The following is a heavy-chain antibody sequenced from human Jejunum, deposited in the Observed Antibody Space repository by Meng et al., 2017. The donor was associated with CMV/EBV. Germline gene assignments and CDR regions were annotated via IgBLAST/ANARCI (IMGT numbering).Heavy chain of an antibody. V-gene: IGHV3-23*01. Sequence: SGFVFSSYAVSWVRQTPGKGLEWVAVVSASGLTEYRDSVKGRFTISRDNSKNTVYLQMNSLRVEDTAVYYCAKHRLPRYYYYEMDVWGPGTTVTVSS. D-gene: IGHD3-22*01. CDR1: GFVFSSYA. CDR3: AKHRLPRYYYYEMDV. J-gene: IGHJ6*02. CDR2: VSASGLT.